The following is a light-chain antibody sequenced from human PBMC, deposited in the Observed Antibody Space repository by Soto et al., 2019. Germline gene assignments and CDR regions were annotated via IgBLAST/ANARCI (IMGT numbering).Light chain of an antibody. Sequence: DIEMTQSPSTLSASVGDRVTITCRATQSLNIWLAWYQQKPGKAPKLLISKASSLESGVPSMFSGSGSGTEISLTISSLQPDDFATYYCQQYKAYSYTFGQGTKLEMK. CDR3: QQYKAYSYT. J-gene: IGKJ2*01. CDR2: KAS. V-gene: IGKV1-5*03. CDR1: QSLNIW.